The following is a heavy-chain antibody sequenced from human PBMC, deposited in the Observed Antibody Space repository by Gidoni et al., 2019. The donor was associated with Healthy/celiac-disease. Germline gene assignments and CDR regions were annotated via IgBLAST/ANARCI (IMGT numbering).Heavy chain of an antibody. CDR1: GYSFTSYW. CDR3: AGHQASGAVRYYYSYGMDV. Sequence: EVQLVQPGAEVNKPGESLRTSCKGSGYSFTSYWNSWARQMPGKGLEWMGRIVTCDSYTNYRPSFQGHVTISADKSISTAYLQWSCLQASDTAMYYCAGHQASGAVRYYYSYGMDVWGQGTTVTVSS. J-gene: IGHJ6*02. V-gene: IGHV5-10-1*01. CDR2: IVTCDSYT. D-gene: IGHD3-10*01.